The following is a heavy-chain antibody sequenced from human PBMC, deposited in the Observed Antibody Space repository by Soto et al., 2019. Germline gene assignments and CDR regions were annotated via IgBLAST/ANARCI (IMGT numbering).Heavy chain of an antibody. J-gene: IGHJ4*02. CDR2: ISSNGGTT. CDR1: GFTFSSYD. Sequence: EVQLAEPGGGMVQPGGSLRLSCVASGFTFSSYDMHWVRQAPGKGLEYVSSISSNGGTTYYGNSVKDRFTISRDNSKNTLYLQMGSLRAEAMAVYYCVRRVSGNYDYWGQGTLVTVSS. V-gene: IGHV3-64*01. CDR3: VRRVSGNYDY. D-gene: IGHD1-7*01.